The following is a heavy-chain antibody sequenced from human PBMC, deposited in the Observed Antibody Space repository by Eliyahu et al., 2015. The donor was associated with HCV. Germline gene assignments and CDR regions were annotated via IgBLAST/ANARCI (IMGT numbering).Heavy chain of an antibody. CDR3: ARWELGVSKFHY. V-gene: IGHV4-34*01. CDR1: GGXFSXYY. D-gene: IGHD3-10*01. Sequence: QVQLQQWGAGLLKPSXTLSLTCAVYGGXFSXYYWXWIRQPSGKXLEWIGEINXSGSTYYNPSLKSRVTISVDTSKNQFSLNLNFVTAADTAVYYCARWELGVSKFHYWGQGTLVTVSS. J-gene: IGHJ4*02. CDR2: INXSGST.